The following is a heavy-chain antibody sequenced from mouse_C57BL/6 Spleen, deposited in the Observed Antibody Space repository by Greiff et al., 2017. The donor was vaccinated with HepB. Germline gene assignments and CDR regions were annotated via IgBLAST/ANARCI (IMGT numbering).Heavy chain of an antibody. CDR1: GYAFSSSW. D-gene: IGHD4-1*01. V-gene: IGHV1-82*01. Sequence: QVQLKESGPELVKPGASVKTSCKASGYAFSSSWMNWVKQRPGKGLEWIGRIYPGDGDTNYNGKFKGKATLTADKPSSTAYMQLSSLTSEDSAVYFCASNFHFDYWGQGTTLTVSS. J-gene: IGHJ2*01. CDR2: IYPGDGDT. CDR3: ASNFHFDY.